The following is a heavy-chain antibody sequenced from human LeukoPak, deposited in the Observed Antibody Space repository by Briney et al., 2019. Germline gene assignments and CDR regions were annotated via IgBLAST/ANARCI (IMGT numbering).Heavy chain of an antibody. D-gene: IGHD2-21*02. CDR2: ISGSGGGT. Sequence: GGSLRLSCAASGFIFRNYAMSWVRQAPGKGLEWVSGISGSGGGTYYSDSVKGRFTISRDNSKNTLYLQMNSLRDEDTAIYYCAKFNCGGDCSDAFDFWGQGSVVSVSS. CDR1: GFIFRNYA. J-gene: IGHJ3*01. CDR3: AKFNCGGDCSDAFDF. V-gene: IGHV3-23*01.